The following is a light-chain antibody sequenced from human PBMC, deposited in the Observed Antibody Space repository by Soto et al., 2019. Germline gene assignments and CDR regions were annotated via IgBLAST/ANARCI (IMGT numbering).Light chain of an antibody. CDR2: RNT. J-gene: IGLJ3*02. Sequence: QAVVTQPPSASGTPGQRVTISCSGSSSNIGSNYVYWYQQLPGTAPKLLIYRNTQRPSGVPDRFSGSKSGTSASLAISRLRSEDEADYYCATWDDSLSGRGVFGGGTKVTVL. CDR1: SSNIGSNY. V-gene: IGLV1-47*01. CDR3: ATWDDSLSGRGV.